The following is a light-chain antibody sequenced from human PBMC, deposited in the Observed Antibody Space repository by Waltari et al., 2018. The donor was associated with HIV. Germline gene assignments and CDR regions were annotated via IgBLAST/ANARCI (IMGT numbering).Light chain of an antibody. V-gene: IGKV3-20*01. CDR1: QSVSNKF. Sequence: QSVSNKFLAWYQHKRGQAPRLLVYGASSRARGIPDRFSGSGSGTDFTLTISRLEPEDFAMYYCQQYGISTYSFGQGTKLEIK. CDR2: GAS. J-gene: IGKJ2*03. CDR3: QQYGISTYS.